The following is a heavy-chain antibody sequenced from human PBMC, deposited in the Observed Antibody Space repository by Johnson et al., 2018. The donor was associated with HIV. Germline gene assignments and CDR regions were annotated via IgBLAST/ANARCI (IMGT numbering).Heavy chain of an antibody. D-gene: IGHD1-7*01. V-gene: IGHV3-30-3*01. J-gene: IGHJ3*01. CDR1: GFTFSSYA. CDR2: ISPDGSNK. CDR3: AKDLGAAELTPDVFDL. Sequence: QVQLVESGGGVVQPGRSLRLSCAASGFTFSSYAMHWVRQAPGKGLEWVVVISPDGSNKYYADSVKGRFTISRDNSKNTLYLQMNSLRIDDTGVYYCAKDLGAAELTPDVFDLWGQGTMVTVSS.